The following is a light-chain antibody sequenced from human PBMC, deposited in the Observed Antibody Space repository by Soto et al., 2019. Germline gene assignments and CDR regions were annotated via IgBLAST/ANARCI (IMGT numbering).Light chain of an antibody. CDR2: DAS. Sequence: EIVLTQSPATLSSSPGERATLSCRASQSVGSYLAWYQHKPGQPPRLLIYDASNRATGIPARFSGSGSGTDFTLTISSLEPEDFAVYYCQQRSNWPPTWTFGQGTKVEIK. J-gene: IGKJ1*01. CDR3: QQRSNWPPTWT. V-gene: IGKV3-11*01. CDR1: QSVGSY.